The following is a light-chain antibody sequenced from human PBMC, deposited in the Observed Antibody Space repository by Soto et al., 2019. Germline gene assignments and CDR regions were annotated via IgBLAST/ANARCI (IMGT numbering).Light chain of an antibody. Sequence: QSVLTQPPSVSGAPGQRVTISCTGSSSNIGAGYDVHWYQQLPGTAPKLLIYGNSNRPSGVPDRFSGSKSGTSASLAITGLQAKDEADYYCQSSDSSLSGAVFGGGTQLTVL. CDR2: GNS. V-gene: IGLV1-40*01. CDR1: SSNIGAGYD. CDR3: QSSDSSLSGAV. J-gene: IGLJ7*01.